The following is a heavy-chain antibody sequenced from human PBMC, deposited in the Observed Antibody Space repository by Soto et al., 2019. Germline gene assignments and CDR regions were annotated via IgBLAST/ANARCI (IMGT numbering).Heavy chain of an antibody. CDR3: ARATLYCSGGSCNAFDI. CDR2: IYYSGST. Sequence: SETLSLTCTVSGGSINSYYWSWIRQPPGKGLEWIGYIYYSGSTNYNPSLKSRVTISVDTSKNQFSLKLSSVTAADTAVYYCARATLYCSGGSCNAFDIWGQGTMVTVSS. CDR1: GGSINSYY. D-gene: IGHD2-15*01. V-gene: IGHV4-59*12. J-gene: IGHJ3*02.